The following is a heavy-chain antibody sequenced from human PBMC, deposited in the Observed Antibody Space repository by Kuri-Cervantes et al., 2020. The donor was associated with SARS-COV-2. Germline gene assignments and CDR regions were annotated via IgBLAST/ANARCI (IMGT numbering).Heavy chain of an antibody. J-gene: IGHJ5*02. CDR3: ARHMEENERATNWFDP. CDR2: IYYSGST. V-gene: IGHV4-30-2*03. CDR1: GGSIISGGYY. Sequence: SQTLSLTCAVSGGSIISGGYYWSWIRLLPGKGLEWIGYIYYSGSTYYNPSLKSRVTISVDTSKNQFSLKLSSVTAADTAVYYCARHMEENERATNWFDPWGQGTLVTVSS. D-gene: IGHD2/OR15-2a*01.